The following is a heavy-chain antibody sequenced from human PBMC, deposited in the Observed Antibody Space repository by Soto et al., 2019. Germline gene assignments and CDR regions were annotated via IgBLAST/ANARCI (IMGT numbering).Heavy chain of an antibody. CDR3: ARSGYSYGTRVEAFDI. CDR1: GGTFSSYT. D-gene: IGHD5-18*01. J-gene: IGHJ3*02. CDR2: IIPILGIA. V-gene: IGHV1-69*02. Sequence: GASVKVSCKASGGTFSSYTISWVRQAPGQGLEWMGRIIPILGIANYAQKFQGRVTITADKSTSTAYMELSSLRSEDTAVYYCARSGYSYGTRVEAFDIWGQGTMVTVSS.